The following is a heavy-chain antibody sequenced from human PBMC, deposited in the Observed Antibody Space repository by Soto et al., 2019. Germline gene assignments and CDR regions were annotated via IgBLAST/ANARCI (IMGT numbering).Heavy chain of an antibody. J-gene: IGHJ6*02. CDR2: IIPIFGTA. D-gene: IGHD3-10*01. Sequence: QVQLVQSGAEVKKPGSSVKVSCKASGGTFSSYAISWVRQAPGQGLEWMGGIIPIFGTANYAQKFQGRVTINADESTSTGYMELSSLRSEDTAVYDCERNEHLLGVYYYEYGMDVWGQGTTVTVSS. V-gene: IGHV1-69*01. CDR1: GGTFSSYA. CDR3: ERNEHLLGVYYYEYGMDV.